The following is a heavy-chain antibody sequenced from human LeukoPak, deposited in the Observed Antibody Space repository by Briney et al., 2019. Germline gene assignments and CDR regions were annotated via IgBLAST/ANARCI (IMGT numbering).Heavy chain of an antibody. V-gene: IGHV3-30*18. CDR1: GFTFSRYG. J-gene: IGHJ4*02. D-gene: IGHD1-7*01. Sequence: PGGSLRLSCAASGFTFSRYGMHWVRQAPGKGLEWVTVISYDGSDKYFADSVKGRFTISRDNSKNTLYLQMNSLRAEDTAVYYCAKDLGGTAFDYWGQGTLVTVSS. CDR2: ISYDGSDK. CDR3: AKDLGGTAFDY.